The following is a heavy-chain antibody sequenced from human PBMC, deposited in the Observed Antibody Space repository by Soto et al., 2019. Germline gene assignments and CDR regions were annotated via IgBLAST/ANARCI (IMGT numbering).Heavy chain of an antibody. J-gene: IGHJ4*02. Sequence: PSLTLCVRCSVAGGYISGLGYYWSCIRQHPGKGLEWIGYIYYSGSTYYNPSLKSRVTISVDTSKNQFSLKLSSVTAADTAVYYCARAFSTSYYDSSGCYYAQIPEAPFDYWGQGTLVTVSS. CDR3: ARAFSTSYYDSSGCYYAQIPEAPFDY. V-gene: IGHV4-31*03. CDR1: GGYISGLGYY. CDR2: IYYSGST. D-gene: IGHD3-22*01.